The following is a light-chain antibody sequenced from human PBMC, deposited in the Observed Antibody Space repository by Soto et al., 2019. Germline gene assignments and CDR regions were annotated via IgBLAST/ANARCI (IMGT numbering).Light chain of an antibody. Sequence: DIQMTQSPSSLSASVGDRVTITCRASQTIKNYLNWYRQRPGKAPESLIYAASSLQSGVPSRFSGSGSGTDFTLTISSLQPEDFATYYCQQNFNTPWTFGQGTKVEIK. J-gene: IGKJ1*01. CDR3: QQNFNTPWT. CDR2: AAS. V-gene: IGKV1-39*01. CDR1: QTIKNY.